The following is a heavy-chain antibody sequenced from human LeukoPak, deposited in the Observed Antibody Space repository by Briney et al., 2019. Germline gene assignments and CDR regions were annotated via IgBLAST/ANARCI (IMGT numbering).Heavy chain of an antibody. D-gene: IGHD1-1*01. CDR1: GGSISSGSYY. CDR3: ARNDWSPTRAYFDY. V-gene: IGHV4-61*02. J-gene: IGHJ4*02. Sequence: SXXXSLTCTVSGGSISSGSYYWSWIRQPGGKGLGWIGRIYTSGSTSDNHSRKSRITITVDTTKNKFSLKLSSVTAADTAVYYCARNDWSPTRAYFDYWGQGTLVTVSS. CDR2: IYTSGST.